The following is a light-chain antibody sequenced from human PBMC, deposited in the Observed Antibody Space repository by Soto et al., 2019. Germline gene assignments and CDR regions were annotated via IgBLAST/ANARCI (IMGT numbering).Light chain of an antibody. CDR1: QSISTW. CDR2: DAS. J-gene: IGKJ1*01. CDR3: EQYNSYRP. V-gene: IGKV1-5*01. Sequence: DIQMTTSPSTLSSSVGDRVTITCRASQSISTWLAWYQQKPGKAPKLLIYDASSLESGVPPTFSGSGSGTEFTLTISSLQPDDFATYYCEQYNSYRPFGQGTKVDI.